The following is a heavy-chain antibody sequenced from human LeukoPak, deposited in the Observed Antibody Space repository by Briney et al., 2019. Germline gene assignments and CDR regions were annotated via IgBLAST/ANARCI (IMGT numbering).Heavy chain of an antibody. V-gene: IGHV1-2*02. Sequence: GASVKVSCKASGYTFTGYYIHWVRQAPGQGLEWMGWINPNSGGTNYAQKFQGRVTMTRDTSISTAYMELSRLRSDDTAVYYCARDLASGYDFWSGNNWFDPWGQGTLATVSS. CDR1: GYTFTGYY. CDR2: INPNSGGT. J-gene: IGHJ5*02. D-gene: IGHD3-3*01. CDR3: ARDLASGYDFWSGNNWFDP.